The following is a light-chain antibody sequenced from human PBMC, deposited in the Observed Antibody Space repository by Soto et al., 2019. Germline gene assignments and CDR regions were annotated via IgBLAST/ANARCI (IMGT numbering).Light chain of an antibody. CDR2: AAS. V-gene: IGKV1-39*01. CDR3: QQSNNTVWT. J-gene: IGKJ1*01. Sequence: DIQMTQSPSSLSASAGDRVTITCRASQSIAGYLNWYQQKPGKAPKLLIYAASSLQSGVPSRFSGSGSGTDFTLTISSLQPDDFATYYCQQSNNTVWTFVQGTKVDIK. CDR1: QSIAGY.